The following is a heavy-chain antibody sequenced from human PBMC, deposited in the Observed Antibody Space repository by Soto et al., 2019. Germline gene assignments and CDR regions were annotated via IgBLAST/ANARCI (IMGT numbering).Heavy chain of an antibody. CDR2: INWISGSI. V-gene: IGHV3-9*01. CDR1: GFTFDDYA. Sequence: EVQLVESGGGLVQHGRSLRLSCAASGFTFDDYAMHWVRQPPGKGLEWVSGINWISGSIAYADSVKGRFTISRNNAKRSLYLQMNSLRPEDTDLYYCVKDMGLELWNYYYGMDVWGQGTTVTVSS. J-gene: IGHJ6*02. D-gene: IGHD1-7*01. CDR3: VKDMGLELWNYYYGMDV.